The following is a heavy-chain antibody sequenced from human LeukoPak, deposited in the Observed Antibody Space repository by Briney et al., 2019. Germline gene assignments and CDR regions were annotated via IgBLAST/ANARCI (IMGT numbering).Heavy chain of an antibody. Sequence: GGSLRLSCAASGFTFSSYAMSWVRQAPGKGLEWVSAISGSGGSTYYAGSVKGRFTISRDNSKNTLYLQMNSLRAEDTAVYYCAKVWLYCSSTSCYFFDYWGQGTLVTVSS. V-gene: IGHV3-23*01. CDR3: AKVWLYCSSTSCYFFDY. D-gene: IGHD2-2*01. CDR2: ISGSGGST. CDR1: GFTFSSYA. J-gene: IGHJ4*02.